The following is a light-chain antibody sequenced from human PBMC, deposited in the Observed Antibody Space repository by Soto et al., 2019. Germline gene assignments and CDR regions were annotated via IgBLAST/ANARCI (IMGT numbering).Light chain of an antibody. CDR1: QDIGNY. CDR2: DAS. J-gene: IGKJ2*01. V-gene: IGKV1-33*01. Sequence: DIQMTQSPSSLSASVGERVSITCQASQDIGNYLNWYQQKPGEAPKLLIHDASILETGVPSRFSGSGSGTHFIFAISSLQRQGSGTFYCQQFGNLPRTFGRGTKRDIK. CDR3: QQFGNLPRT.